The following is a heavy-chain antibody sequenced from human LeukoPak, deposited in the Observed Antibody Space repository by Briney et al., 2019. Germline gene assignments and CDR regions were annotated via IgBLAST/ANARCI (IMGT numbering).Heavy chain of an antibody. V-gene: IGHV4-30-2*01. CDR3: ARLEYSSSPPGEDFDY. CDR1: GGSISSGGYS. Sequence: SQTLSLTCAVSGGSISSGGYSWSWIRQPPGKGLEWIGYIYHSGSTYYNPSLKSRVTISVDRSKNQFSLKQSSVTAADTAVYYCARLEYSSSPPGEDFDYWGQGTLVTVSS. J-gene: IGHJ4*02. CDR2: IYHSGST. D-gene: IGHD6-13*01.